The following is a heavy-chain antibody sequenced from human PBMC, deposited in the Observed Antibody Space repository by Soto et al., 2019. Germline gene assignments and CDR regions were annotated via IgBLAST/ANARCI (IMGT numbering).Heavy chain of an antibody. CDR1: GGSISSSSYY. D-gene: IGHD3-10*01. V-gene: IGHV4-39*01. J-gene: IGHJ5*02. CDR3: ARHPSYYYGSGSIKEEYSSGFLGWFDP. Sequence: SETLSLTCTVSGGSISSSSYYWGWIRQPPGKGLEWIGSIYYSGSTYYNPSLKSRVTISVDTSKNQFSLKLSSVTAADTAVYYCARHPSYYYGSGSIKEEYSSGFLGWFDPWGQGTLVTVSS. CDR2: IYYSGST.